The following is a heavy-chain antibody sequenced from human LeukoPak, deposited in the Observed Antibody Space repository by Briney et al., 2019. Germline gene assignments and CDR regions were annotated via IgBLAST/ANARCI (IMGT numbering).Heavy chain of an antibody. CDR1: GFTFSSYA. CDR2: ILYDGSNK. V-gene: IGHV3-30-3*01. CDR3: ARYLIAVAGPFTDYFDY. D-gene: IGHD6-19*01. J-gene: IGHJ4*02. Sequence: PGGSLRLSCAASGFTFSSYAMHWVRQAPGKGLEWVAVILYDGSNKYYADSVKGRFTISRDNSKNTLYLQMNSLRAEDTAVYYCARYLIAVAGPFTDYFDYWGQGTLVTVSS.